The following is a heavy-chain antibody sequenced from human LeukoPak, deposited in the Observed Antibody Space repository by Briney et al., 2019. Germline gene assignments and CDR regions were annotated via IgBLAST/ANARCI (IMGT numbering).Heavy chain of an antibody. CDR1: GFTFSSYA. CDR2: ISYDGSNK. J-gene: IGHJ4*02. CDR3: ARDIVVVVAVTGPDY. V-gene: IGHV3-30-3*01. D-gene: IGHD2-15*01. Sequence: PGRSLRLSCAASGFTFSSYAMHWVRRAPGKGLEWVAVISYDGSNKYYADSVKSRFTISRDNSKNTLYLQMNSLRAEDTAVYYCARDIVVVVAVTGPDYWGQGTLVTVSS.